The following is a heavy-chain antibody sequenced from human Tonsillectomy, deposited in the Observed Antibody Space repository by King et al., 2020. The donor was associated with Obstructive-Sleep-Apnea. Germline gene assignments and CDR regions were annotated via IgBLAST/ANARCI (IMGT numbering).Heavy chain of an antibody. J-gene: IGHJ4*02. CDR1: GFTFDDYA. CDR2: IRWNSDNI. V-gene: IGHV3-9*01. Sequence: VQLVESGGGLVQPGRSLRLSCAASGFTFDDYAIHWVRQAPGKGLEWVSGIRWNSDNIHYADSVKGRFTISRDNAKNSLYLQMNSLRAEDTALYYCVKDTTPHVFYYFDYWGQGTLVTVSS. D-gene: IGHD2/OR15-2a*01. CDR3: VKDTTPHVFYYFDY.